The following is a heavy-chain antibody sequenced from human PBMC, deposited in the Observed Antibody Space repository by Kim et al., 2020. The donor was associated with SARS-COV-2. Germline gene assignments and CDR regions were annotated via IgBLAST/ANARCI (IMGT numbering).Heavy chain of an antibody. V-gene: IGHV3-23*01. CDR3: AKDGRPRGEGADAFDI. CDR2: ISGSGGST. CDR1: GFTFSSDA. D-gene: IGHD1-26*01. J-gene: IGHJ3*02. Sequence: GGSLRLSCAASGFTFSSDAMSWVRQAPGKGLEWVSAISGSGGSTYYADSVKGRFTISRDNSKNTLYLQMNSLRAEDTAVYYCAKDGRPRGEGADAFDIWGQGTMVTVSS.